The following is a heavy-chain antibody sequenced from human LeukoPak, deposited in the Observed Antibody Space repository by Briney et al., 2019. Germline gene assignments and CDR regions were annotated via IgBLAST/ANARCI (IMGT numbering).Heavy chain of an antibody. Sequence: GASVKVSCKASGYTFTSYDINWVRQATGQGLGWMGWMNPNSGNTGYAQKFQGRVTMTRNTSISTAYMELSRLRSEDTAVYYCARDKMGYSSNRRYGMDVWGQGTTVTVSS. J-gene: IGHJ6*02. V-gene: IGHV1-8*01. CDR2: MNPNSGNT. CDR3: ARDKMGYSSNRRYGMDV. D-gene: IGHD6-13*01. CDR1: GYTFTSYD.